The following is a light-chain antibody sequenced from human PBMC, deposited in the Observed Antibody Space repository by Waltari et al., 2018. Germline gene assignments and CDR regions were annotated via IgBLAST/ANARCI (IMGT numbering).Light chain of an antibody. CDR1: QSVSGSY. V-gene: IGKV3-20*01. CDR3: QQYGSSPPWT. Sequence: EIVLTQSPGTLSVSPGERATLSCRASQSVSGSYLAWYQHRAGQAPRLLIYGASSRATGIPDRFSGSGSGTDFTLTINRLEPEDFAVYYCQQYGSSPPWTFGQGTKVEI. CDR2: GAS. J-gene: IGKJ1*01.